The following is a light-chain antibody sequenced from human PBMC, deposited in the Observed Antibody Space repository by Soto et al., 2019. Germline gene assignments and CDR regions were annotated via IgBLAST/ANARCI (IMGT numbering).Light chain of an antibody. CDR3: QQYATSPLT. CDR1: QSVGRNY. V-gene: IGKV3-20*01. Sequence: EIVLTQSPGTLSLSPGERATLSCRASQSVGRNYLAWYQQKPGQAPRLLIYGASSRATGIPNTFSGSGSGTAVTLTISRLEPEDFAVYYCQQYATSPLTFGGGTKVEIK. CDR2: GAS. J-gene: IGKJ4*01.